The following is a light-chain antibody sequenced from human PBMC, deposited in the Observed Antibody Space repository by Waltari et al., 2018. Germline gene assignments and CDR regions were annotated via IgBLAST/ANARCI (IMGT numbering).Light chain of an antibody. CDR1: QSVFYSPNNKNY. V-gene: IGKV4-1*01. Sequence: DIVMTQSPDSLAVSLGERATINCKSSQSVFYSPNNKNYLSWYQQKPGQPPKLLIYWASTRESGVPDRFSGSGSGTDVALTSSRLQAEDVALYFCQQDYGSPFTFGGGTKVEIK. CDR2: WAS. J-gene: IGKJ4*01. CDR3: QQDYGSPFT.